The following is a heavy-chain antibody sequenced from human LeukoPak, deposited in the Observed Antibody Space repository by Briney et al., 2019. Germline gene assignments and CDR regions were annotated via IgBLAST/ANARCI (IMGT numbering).Heavy chain of an antibody. CDR3: ARGKYNRGYSYGSFDY. CDR2: INHSGST. V-gene: IGHV4-34*01. J-gene: IGHJ4*02. Sequence: SETLSLTCAVYGGSFSDYYWSWIRQPPGKGLEWIGEINHSGSTNYNPSLKSRVTISVDTSKNQFSLKLSSVTAADTAVYYCARGKYNRGYSYGSFDYWGQGTLVTVSS. D-gene: IGHD5-18*01. CDR1: GGSFSDYY.